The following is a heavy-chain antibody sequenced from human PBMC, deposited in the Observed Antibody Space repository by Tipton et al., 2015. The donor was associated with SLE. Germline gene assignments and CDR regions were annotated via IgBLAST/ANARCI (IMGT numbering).Heavy chain of an antibody. Sequence: QLVQSGGGVVQPGRSLRLSCAASGFTFSSFAMHWVRQAPGKGLEWVAVISWNSENMGYADSVKGRFTISRDNAKNPLHLQMNSLRPEDTALYYCVKDSEGTTASVSFDYWGQGTLVTVSS. D-gene: IGHD1-1*01. J-gene: IGHJ4*02. CDR1: GFTFSSFA. V-gene: IGHV3-9*01. CDR2: ISWNSENM. CDR3: VKDSEGTTASVSFDY.